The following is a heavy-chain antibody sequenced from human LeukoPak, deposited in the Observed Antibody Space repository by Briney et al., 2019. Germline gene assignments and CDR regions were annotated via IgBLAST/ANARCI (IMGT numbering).Heavy chain of an antibody. D-gene: IGHD3-22*01. CDR3: ARKTIVVLTPTEY. Sequence: GGSLRLSCAASEFSVGSNYMTWVRQAPGKGLEWVSLIYSGGSTYYADSVKGRFTISRDNSKNTLYLQMNSLRAEDTAVYYCARKTIVVLTPTEYWGQGTLVTVSS. CDR1: EFSVGSNY. CDR2: IYSGGST. V-gene: IGHV3-66*01. J-gene: IGHJ4*02.